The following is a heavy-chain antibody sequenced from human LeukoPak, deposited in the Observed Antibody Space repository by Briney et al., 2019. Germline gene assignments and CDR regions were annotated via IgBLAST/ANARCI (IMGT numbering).Heavy chain of an antibody. J-gene: IGHJ4*02. CDR3: ARDHRSGSGSGTQANDY. Sequence: GGSLRLSCAASGFTFSYYSMNWVRQAPGKGLEWVSYVSSSSKTIYYADSVKGRFTISRDNAKKSLDLQMNSLRDEDTAVYYCARDHRSGSGSGTQANDYWGQGTLVTVSS. D-gene: IGHD3-10*01. CDR2: VSSSSKTI. CDR1: GFTFSYYS. V-gene: IGHV3-48*02.